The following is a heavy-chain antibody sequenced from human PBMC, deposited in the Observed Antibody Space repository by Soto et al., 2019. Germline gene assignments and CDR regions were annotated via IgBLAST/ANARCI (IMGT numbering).Heavy chain of an antibody. CDR1: GYTFTSYE. D-gene: IGHD2-15*01. CDR2: INAGNGNT. V-gene: IGHV1-3*01. Sequence: GASVKVSCKASGYTFTSYEMHWVRQAPGQRLEWMGWINAGNGNTKYSQKFQGRVTITRDTSASTAYMELSSLRSEDTAVYYCARDHDPYCSGGICYTYYSSYGTHFWCPGLMVTVSS. CDR3: ARDHDPYCSGGICYTYYSSYGTHF. J-gene: IGHJ6*02.